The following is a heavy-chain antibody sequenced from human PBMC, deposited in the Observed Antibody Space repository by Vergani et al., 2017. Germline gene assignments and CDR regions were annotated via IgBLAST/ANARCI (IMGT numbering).Heavy chain of an antibody. D-gene: IGHD6-13*01. CDR2: ISAYNGNT. Sequence: QVQLVQSGAEVKKPGASVKVSCKASGYTFTSYGISWVRQAPGQGLEWMGWISAYNGNTNYAQKLQGRVTMTTDTSTSTAYMELRSLRSDDTAVYYCVRDTGGSSSWYTPWYYYYGMDVWGQGTTVTVSS. V-gene: IGHV1-18*01. J-gene: IGHJ6*02. CDR3: VRDTGGSSSWYTPWYYYYGMDV. CDR1: GYTFTSYG.